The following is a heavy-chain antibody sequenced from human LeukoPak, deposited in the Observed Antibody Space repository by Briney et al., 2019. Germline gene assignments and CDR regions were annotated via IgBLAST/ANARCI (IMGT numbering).Heavy chain of an antibody. Sequence: GGSLRLSCAASGFTFSSYAMSWVRQAPGKGLEWVSAISGSGGSTYYADSVKGRLTISRDNSKNTLYLQMNSLRAEDTAVYYCAKVMVRGVIFHYYYGMDVWGQGTTVTVSS. V-gene: IGHV3-23*01. D-gene: IGHD3-10*01. CDR1: GFTFSSYA. CDR3: AKVMVRGVIFHYYYGMDV. CDR2: ISGSGGST. J-gene: IGHJ6*02.